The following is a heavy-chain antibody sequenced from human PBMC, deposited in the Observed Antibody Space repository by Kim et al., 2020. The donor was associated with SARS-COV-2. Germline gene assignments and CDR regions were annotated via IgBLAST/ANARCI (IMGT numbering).Heavy chain of an antibody. V-gene: IGHV3-9*01. D-gene: IGHD2-21*01. CDR3: AKGTGSVIRGLSFDY. J-gene: IGHJ4*02. CDR2: ISWGSGSI. CDR1: GFSFNNYA. Sequence: GGSLRLSCVASGFSFNNYAMHWVRQAPGKGLEWVSGISWGSGSIVYADSVKGRFTISRDNAKNSLYLQMNSLRPEDTAFYYCAKGTGSVIRGLSFDYWGQGTLVTVSS.